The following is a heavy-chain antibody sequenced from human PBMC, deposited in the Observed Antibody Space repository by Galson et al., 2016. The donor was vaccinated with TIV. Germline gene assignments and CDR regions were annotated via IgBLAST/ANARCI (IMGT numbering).Heavy chain of an antibody. J-gene: IGHJ3*02. CDR1: GFTVTDDC. CDR3: ARDRNSISAVVLEDDAFDI. D-gene: IGHD3-3*01. V-gene: IGHV3-53*05. CDR2: IYADYSGGNV. Sequence: SLRLSCAASGFTVTDDCMSWVRQAPGKGLEWVSIIYADYSGGNVYYADSVKGRFTLSRDNSKNTVYLQMHSLRSDDTALYYCARDRNSISAVVLEDDAFDIWGQGTMVTVSA.